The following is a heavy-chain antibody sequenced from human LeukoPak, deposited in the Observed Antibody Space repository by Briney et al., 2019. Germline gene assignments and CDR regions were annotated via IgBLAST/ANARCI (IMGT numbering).Heavy chain of an antibody. J-gene: IGHJ4*02. CDR2: IKRDGSQK. Sequence: PGGSLRLSCAAPGFSFSSNWLGWVRQAPGKGLEWVAHIKRDGSQKYYLDSVKGRFTISRDNAKNSLYLQMNSLRVEDTAVYYCAKIWNHGDNNNWGQGTLVTVSS. CDR3: AKIWNHGDNNN. D-gene: IGHD1-14*01. V-gene: IGHV3-7*01. CDR1: GFSFSSNW.